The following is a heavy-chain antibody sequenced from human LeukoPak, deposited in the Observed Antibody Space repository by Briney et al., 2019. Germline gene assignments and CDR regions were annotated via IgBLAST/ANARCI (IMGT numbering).Heavy chain of an antibody. CDR2: ISSSGSTI. Sequence: GGSLRLSCAASGFTFSSYEMNWVRQAPGKGLEWVSYISSSGSTIYYADSVKGRFTISRDNAKNSLYLQMNSLRAEDTAVYYCARVGVTAIVDYYYYYMDVWGKGTTVTVSS. D-gene: IGHD2-21*02. CDR1: GFTFSSYE. V-gene: IGHV3-48*03. J-gene: IGHJ6*03. CDR3: ARVGVTAIVDYYYYYMDV.